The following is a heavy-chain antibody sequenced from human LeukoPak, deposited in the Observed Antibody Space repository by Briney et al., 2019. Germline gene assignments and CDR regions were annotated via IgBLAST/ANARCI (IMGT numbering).Heavy chain of an antibody. Sequence: ASVKVSCKASGYTFTSYDINWVRQATGQGPEWMGWMNPDNGKTGYAPRFQGRVTITRDTSITTAYMELSSLRSDDTAVYYCARARGVPAAISPLVDYWGQGTLVTVSS. V-gene: IGHV1-8*01. J-gene: IGHJ4*02. CDR2: MNPDNGKT. CDR1: GYTFTSYD. CDR3: ARARGVPAAISPLVDY. D-gene: IGHD2-2*01.